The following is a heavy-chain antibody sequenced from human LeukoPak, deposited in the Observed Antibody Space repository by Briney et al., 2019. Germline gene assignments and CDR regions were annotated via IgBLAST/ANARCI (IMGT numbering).Heavy chain of an antibody. J-gene: IGHJ5*02. CDR3: ARDRAEMANNWFDP. V-gene: IGHV3-23*01. Sequence: GGSLRLSCAASGFTFSSYAMSWVRQAPGKGLEWVSAISGSGGSTYYADSVKGRFTISRDNSKNTLYLHMNSLRAEDTAVYYCARDRAEMANNWFDPWGQGTLVTVSS. CDR1: GFTFSSYA. D-gene: IGHD5-24*01. CDR2: ISGSGGST.